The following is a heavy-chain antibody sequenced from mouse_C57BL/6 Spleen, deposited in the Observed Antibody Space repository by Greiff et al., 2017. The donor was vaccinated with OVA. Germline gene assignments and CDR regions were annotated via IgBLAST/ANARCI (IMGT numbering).Heavy chain of an antibody. D-gene: IGHD1-1*01. CDR1: GFSLTSYG. CDR2: IWSGGST. Sequence: VQRVESGPGLVQPSQSLSITCTVSGFSLTSYGVHWVRQSPGKGLEWLGVIWSGGSTDYNAAFISRLSISKDNSKSQVFFKMNSLQADDTAIYYCARLTGFAYWGQGTLVTVSA. J-gene: IGHJ3*01. V-gene: IGHV2-2*01. CDR3: ARLTGFAY.